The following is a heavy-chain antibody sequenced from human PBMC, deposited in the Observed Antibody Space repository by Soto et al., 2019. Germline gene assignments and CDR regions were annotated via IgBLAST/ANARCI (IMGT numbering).Heavy chain of an antibody. D-gene: IGHD4-17*01. CDR2: MYYSGST. V-gene: IGHV4-39*01. Sequence: QLQLQESGPGLVKPSETLSLTCTVSGGSISSRSYYWGWIRQPPGKGLEWIGSMYYSGSTYYNPSLKSRVTISVDTSQNQFPLKLSSVTDADTAVYYCAADTVTLYYYYYGMDVWGQGTTVTVSS. CDR1: GGSISSRSYY. J-gene: IGHJ6*02. CDR3: AADTVTLYYYYYGMDV.